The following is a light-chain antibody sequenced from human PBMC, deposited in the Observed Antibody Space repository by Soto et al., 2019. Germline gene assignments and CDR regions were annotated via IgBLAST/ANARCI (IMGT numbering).Light chain of an antibody. CDR3: QFYGSSLIT. CDR1: QTISSW. CDR2: ATS. J-gene: IGKJ5*01. V-gene: IGKV1-5*01. Sequence: IQITQSPSTLSGSVGDKVTITCRASQTISSWLAWYQQKPGKAPKLLIYATSTLQSGVPSRFSGSGSGTEFTLTISSLQPEDSAVYYCQFYGSSLITFGQGTRLEIK.